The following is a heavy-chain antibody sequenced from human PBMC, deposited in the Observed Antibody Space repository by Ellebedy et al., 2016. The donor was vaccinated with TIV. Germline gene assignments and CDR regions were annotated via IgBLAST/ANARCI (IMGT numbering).Heavy chain of an antibody. CDR2: IYYSGST. Sequence: SETLSLTCTVSGGSISSYYWSWIRQPPGKGLEWIGYIYYSGSTNYNPSLKSRVTISVDTSKNQFSLKLSSVTAADTAVYYCARLWLIPYYYGMDVWGQGTTVTVSS. D-gene: IGHD5-18*01. J-gene: IGHJ6*02. V-gene: IGHV4-59*01. CDR3: ARLWLIPYYYGMDV. CDR1: GGSISSYY.